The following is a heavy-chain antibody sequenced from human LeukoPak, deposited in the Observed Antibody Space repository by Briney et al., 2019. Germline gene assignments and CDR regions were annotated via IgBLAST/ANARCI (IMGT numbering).Heavy chain of an antibody. Sequence: GGSLRLSCAASRFTFSTYTMNWVRQAPGKGLEWVSSISSSSSYIYYADSVKGRFTISRDNAKNSLYLQMNTLRAEDTAVYYCTRDRTTVTTFDYWGQGTLVTVSS. D-gene: IGHD4-17*01. CDR1: RFTFSTYT. CDR3: TRDRTTVTTFDY. J-gene: IGHJ4*01. CDR2: ISSSSSYI. V-gene: IGHV3-21*01.